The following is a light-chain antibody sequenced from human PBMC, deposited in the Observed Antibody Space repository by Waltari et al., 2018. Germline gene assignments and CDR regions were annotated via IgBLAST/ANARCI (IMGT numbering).Light chain of an antibody. J-gene: IGKJ4*01. CDR1: QGINKW. V-gene: IGKV1-12*02. Sequence: DIQMTQSPSTVSAAIGARVTITCRASQGINKWLVWYQQKPGKAPNVLIYAASILQSGVPSRFSGSGFGTDFTLTISSLQPEDFATYFCQQANSLPFTFGGGTKVEIK. CDR3: QQANSLPFT. CDR2: AAS.